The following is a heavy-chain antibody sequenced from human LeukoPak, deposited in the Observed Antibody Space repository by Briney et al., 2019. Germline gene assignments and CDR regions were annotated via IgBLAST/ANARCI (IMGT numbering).Heavy chain of an antibody. CDR1: GFTFDDYA. CDR2: ISWNSGSI. Sequence: TGGSLRLSCAASGFTFDDYAMHWVRQAPGKGLEWVSGISWNSGSIGYADSVKGRFTISRDNAKNSLYLQMNSLRAEDTALYYCAKGGGYNLKSAFDIWGQGTMVTVSS. CDR3: AKGGGYNLKSAFDI. J-gene: IGHJ3*02. V-gene: IGHV3-9*01. D-gene: IGHD5-24*01.